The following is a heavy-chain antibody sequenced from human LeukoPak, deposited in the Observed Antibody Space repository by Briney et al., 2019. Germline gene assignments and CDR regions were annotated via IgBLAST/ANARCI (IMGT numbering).Heavy chain of an antibody. D-gene: IGHD2-15*01. CDR3: ARGPVVAANFDF. Sequence: GGSLRLSCAASGFTFSDYYMSWIRQAPGKGLEWVSSITISGSSTYNADSVKGRFTISRDNAKNSLYLQMNSLRAEDTAVYYCARGPVVAANFDFWGQGTLVTVSS. CDR2: ITISGSST. J-gene: IGHJ4*02. V-gene: IGHV3-11*01. CDR1: GFTFSDYY.